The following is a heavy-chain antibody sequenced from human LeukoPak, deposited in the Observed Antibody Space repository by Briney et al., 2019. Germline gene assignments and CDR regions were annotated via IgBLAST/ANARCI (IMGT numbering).Heavy chain of an antibody. CDR3: AKDRPGYGLFDY. V-gene: IGHV3-23*01. J-gene: IGHJ4*01. CDR1: GFSFSSYA. Sequence: GGSLRLSCAASGFSFSSYAMSWVRQAPGKGLEWLSVISASSSRTDYADSVKGRFTITRDNSKNTLYLQMNSLRADDTAVYYCAKDRPGYGLFDYWGHGTLVTVSS. CDR2: ISASSSRT. D-gene: IGHD5-18*01.